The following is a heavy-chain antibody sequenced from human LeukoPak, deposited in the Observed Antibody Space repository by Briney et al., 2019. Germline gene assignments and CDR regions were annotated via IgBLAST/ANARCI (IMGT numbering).Heavy chain of an antibody. V-gene: IGHV3-53*01. Sequence: GGSLRLSCAASGFTVSSNYMSWDRQAPGKGLEWVSVIYSGSSTYYADSVKGRFAISRDNSKNTLYLQMNSLRAEDTAVYYCARMYYYDSSGPLDYWGQGTLVTVSS. CDR2: IYSGSST. CDR1: GFTVSSNY. J-gene: IGHJ4*02. CDR3: ARMYYYDSSGPLDY. D-gene: IGHD3-22*01.